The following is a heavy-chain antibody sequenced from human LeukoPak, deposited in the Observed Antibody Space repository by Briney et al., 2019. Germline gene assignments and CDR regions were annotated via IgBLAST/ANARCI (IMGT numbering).Heavy chain of an antibody. Sequence: SETLSLTCTVSGDSVTSGGYYWTWIRQLPGRGLEWIGYIYHSGNTYYNPSLKSRLTISIDTSRNHFSLRLTSVTPADTGVYFCARAQWVAGSPGTFDIWGQGTMVTVSS. V-gene: IGHV4-31*03. D-gene: IGHD2-8*01. CDR1: GDSVTSGGYY. J-gene: IGHJ3*02. CDR3: ARAQWVAGSPGTFDI. CDR2: IYHSGNT.